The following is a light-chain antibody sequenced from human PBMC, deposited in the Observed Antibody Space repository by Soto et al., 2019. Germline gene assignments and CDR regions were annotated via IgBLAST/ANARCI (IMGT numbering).Light chain of an antibody. V-gene: IGLV2-14*01. CDR3: GAWDDSLSGLV. CDR1: SSDIGGYNY. Sequence: QSVLTQPASVSGSPGQSITISCTGSSSDIGGYNYVSWYQQHPGKAPKVMIYEVNNRPSGVSHRFSGSKSGNTASLTISGLQAEDEADYYCGAWDDSLSGLVFGGGTKVTVL. J-gene: IGLJ3*02. CDR2: EVN.